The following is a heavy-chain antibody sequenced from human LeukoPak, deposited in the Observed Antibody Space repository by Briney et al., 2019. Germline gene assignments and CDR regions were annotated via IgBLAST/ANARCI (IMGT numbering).Heavy chain of an antibody. CDR1: GFTFSSYS. Sequence: GGSLRLSCAASGFTFSSYSMNWVRQAPGKGLEWVSSISSSSSYIYYADSVKGRSTISRDNAKNSLYLQMNSLRAEDTAVYYCARDGYSYGYAEHDYWGQGTLVTVSS. D-gene: IGHD5-18*01. CDR3: ARDGYSYGYAEHDY. CDR2: ISSSSSYI. J-gene: IGHJ4*02. V-gene: IGHV3-21*01.